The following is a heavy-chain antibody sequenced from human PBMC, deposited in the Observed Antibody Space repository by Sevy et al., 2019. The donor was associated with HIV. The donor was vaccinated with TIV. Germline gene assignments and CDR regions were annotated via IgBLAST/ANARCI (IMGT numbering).Heavy chain of an antibody. CDR3: TKDLLPGGADI. J-gene: IGHJ3*02. CDR1: GLTIKDHA. CDR2: IYWNSDT. D-gene: IGHD2-15*01. V-gene: IGHV3-9*01. Sequence: GGSLRLSCAASGLTIKDHAMHWVRQAPGQGLEWVAAIYWNSDTGYADSVKGRFTISRDNAKNSLYLQMSSLRVDDTAFYYCTKDLLPGGADIWGRGTLVTVSS.